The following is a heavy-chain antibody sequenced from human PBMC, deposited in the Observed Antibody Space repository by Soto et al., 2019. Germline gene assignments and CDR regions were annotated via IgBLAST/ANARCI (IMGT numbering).Heavy chain of an antibody. D-gene: IGHD5-12*01. J-gene: IGHJ6*02. CDR3: ASGAIGDTILLLPTVGYHYGMDF. CDR1: TISVGSGNYC. Sequence: PSETLSLTCTVSTISVGSGNYCWSWLPQTKGQGLEWIGYIHDSGNTKYNPSLKNRITIAVATSKNKFSLNLTSVTAAAAGVYYWASGAIGDTILLLPTVGYHYGMDFWGQGPTLSLS. V-gene: IGHV4-61*01. CDR2: IHDSGNT.